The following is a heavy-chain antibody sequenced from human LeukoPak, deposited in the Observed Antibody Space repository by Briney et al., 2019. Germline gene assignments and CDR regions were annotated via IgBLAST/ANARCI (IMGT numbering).Heavy chain of an antibody. CDR1: GYTFTSYG. V-gene: IGHV1-18*01. J-gene: IGHJ4*02. CDR3: AREHFIYGNRRGFDY. CDR2: ISAYNGNT. Sequence: ASVKVSCKASGYTFTSYGISWVRQAPGQGLEWMGWISAYNGNTNYAQKLQGRVTMTTDTSTSTAYMELRSLRSDDTAVYYFAREHFIYGNRRGFDYWGQGTLVTVSS. D-gene: IGHD3-3*02.